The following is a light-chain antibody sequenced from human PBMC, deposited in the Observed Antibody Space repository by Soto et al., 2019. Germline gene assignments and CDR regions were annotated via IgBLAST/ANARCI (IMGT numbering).Light chain of an antibody. CDR2: GAS. Sequence: EIVLTQPPGTLSLSPGERATLSCRASQSVSSSYLTWYQQKPGQAPRLLIYGASSRATGIPDRFSGSGSGTDFTLTISRREPGDFAVYYCQQYGSSPPITFGQGTRLEIK. CDR3: QQYGSSPPIT. J-gene: IGKJ5*01. V-gene: IGKV3-20*01. CDR1: QSVSSSY.